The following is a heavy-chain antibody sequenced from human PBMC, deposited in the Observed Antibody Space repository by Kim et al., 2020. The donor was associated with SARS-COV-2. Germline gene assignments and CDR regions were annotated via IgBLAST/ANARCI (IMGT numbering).Heavy chain of an antibody. V-gene: IGHV1-46*01. J-gene: IGHJ5*02. Sequence: QGRVTMTRDTSTSTVYMELSSLRSEDTAVYYCARGQATIFGVVLSWFDPWGQGTLVTVSS. CDR3: ARGQATIFGVVLSWFDP. D-gene: IGHD3-3*01.